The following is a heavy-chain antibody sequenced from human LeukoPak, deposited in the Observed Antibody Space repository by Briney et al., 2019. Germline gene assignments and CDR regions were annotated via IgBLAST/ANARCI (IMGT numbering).Heavy chain of an antibody. Sequence: GGSLRLSCAASGFTFSDYYMSWIRQAPGKGLEWVSYISSSGSTIYYADSVKGRFTISRDNAKKSLYLQMNSLRAEDTAVYYCARDTDSTGWPRVGYWGQGTLVTVSS. D-gene: IGHD3-22*01. J-gene: IGHJ4*02. V-gene: IGHV3-11*04. CDR2: ISSSGSTI. CDR3: ARDTDSTGWPRVGY. CDR1: GFTFSDYY.